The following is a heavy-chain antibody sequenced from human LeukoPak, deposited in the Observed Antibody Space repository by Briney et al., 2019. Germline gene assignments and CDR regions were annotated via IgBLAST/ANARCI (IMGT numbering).Heavy chain of an antibody. CDR1: GGSISSYY. CDR2: IYTSGST. Sequence: PSETLSLTCIVSGGSISSYYWSWIRQPAGKGLEWIGRIYTSGSTNYNPSLKSRVTISVDTSKNQFSLKLSSVTAADTAVYYCARGGYYYGSGSYYPLDYWGQGTLVTVSS. J-gene: IGHJ4*02. D-gene: IGHD3-10*01. V-gene: IGHV4-4*07. CDR3: ARGGYYYGSGSYYPLDY.